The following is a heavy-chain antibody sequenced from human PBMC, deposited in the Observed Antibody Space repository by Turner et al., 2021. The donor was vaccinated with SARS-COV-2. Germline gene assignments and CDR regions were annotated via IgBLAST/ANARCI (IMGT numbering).Heavy chain of an antibody. Sequence: EVQLLESGGGLVQPGGSLRLSCAASGFTFSSYGMSWVRQAPGKGLEWVSAISGSGGSTYYADSVKGRFTISRDNSKNTLYLQMNSLRAEDTAVYYCAKGPDIVATIWGTLFSGTFDYWGQGTLVTVSS. CDR3: AKGPDIVATIWGTLFSGTFDY. CDR2: ISGSGGST. J-gene: IGHJ4*02. CDR1: GFTFSSYG. D-gene: IGHD5-12*01. V-gene: IGHV3-23*01.